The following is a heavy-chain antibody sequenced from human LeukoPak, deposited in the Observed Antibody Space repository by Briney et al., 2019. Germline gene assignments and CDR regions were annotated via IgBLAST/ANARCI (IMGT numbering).Heavy chain of an antibody. J-gene: IGHJ5*02. CDR1: GGTFSSYA. CDR3: ARRWELLGNCFDP. D-gene: IGHD1-26*01. CDR2: IIPIFGTA. Sequence: SVKVSCKASGGTFSSYAISWVRQGPGQGLECMGGIIPIFGTANYAQKFQGRVTITADESTSTAYMELSSLRSEDTAVYYCARRWELLGNCFDPWGQGTLVTVSS. V-gene: IGHV1-69*13.